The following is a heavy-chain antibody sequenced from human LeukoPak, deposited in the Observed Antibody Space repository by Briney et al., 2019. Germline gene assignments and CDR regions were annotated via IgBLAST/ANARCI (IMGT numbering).Heavy chain of an antibody. Sequence: GGSLRLSCPASGFTFDDYGMSWVRQAPGKGLEWVSGINWNGGSTGYADSVKGRFTISRDNAKNSLYLQMNSLRAEDTALYYCARGKYQLLSGYYYYMDVWGKGTTVTVSS. D-gene: IGHD2-2*01. CDR3: ARGKYQLLSGYYYYMDV. V-gene: IGHV3-20*04. J-gene: IGHJ6*03. CDR2: INWNGGST. CDR1: GFTFDDYG.